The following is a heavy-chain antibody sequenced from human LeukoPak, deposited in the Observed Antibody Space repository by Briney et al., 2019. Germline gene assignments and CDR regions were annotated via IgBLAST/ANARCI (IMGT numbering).Heavy chain of an antibody. Sequence: ASVKVSCKASGYTFTSYYMHWVRQAPGQGLEWMGIINPSGGSTSYAQKFQGRVTMTRDMSTSTVYMELSSLRSEDTAVYYCARDSTGTTPSYAFDIWGQGTMVTVSS. CDR2: INPSGGST. D-gene: IGHD1-1*01. V-gene: IGHV1-46*01. CDR3: ARDSTGTTPSYAFDI. CDR1: GYTFTSYY. J-gene: IGHJ3*02.